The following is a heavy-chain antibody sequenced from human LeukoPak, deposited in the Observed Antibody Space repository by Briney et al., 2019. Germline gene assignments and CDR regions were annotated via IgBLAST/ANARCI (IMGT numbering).Heavy chain of an antibody. CDR2: IYYSGST. CDR3: ARNSSGGWFDP. J-gene: IGHJ5*02. Sequence: SETLSLTCTVSGGSISSSSYYWGWIRQPPGKGLEWIGSIYYSGSTSYNPSLKSRVTISVDTSKNQFSLKLSSVTAADTAVYYCARNSSGGWFDPWGQGTLVTVSP. V-gene: IGHV4-39*01. D-gene: IGHD6-19*01. CDR1: GGSISSSSYY.